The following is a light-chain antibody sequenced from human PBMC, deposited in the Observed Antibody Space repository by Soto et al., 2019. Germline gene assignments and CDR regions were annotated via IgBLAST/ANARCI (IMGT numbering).Light chain of an antibody. CDR2: DVS. J-gene: IGLJ2*01. Sequence: QSALTQPASVSGSPGQSITISCTGTSSDIGAYIYVSWYQQHPGKAPKLLIFDVSDRPSGVPHRFSGSKSGNTASLTISGLQEEDEAEYYCSSYRSTDTPVIFGGGTKPTVL. CDR1: SSDIGAYIY. V-gene: IGLV2-14*03. CDR3: SSYRSTDTPVI.